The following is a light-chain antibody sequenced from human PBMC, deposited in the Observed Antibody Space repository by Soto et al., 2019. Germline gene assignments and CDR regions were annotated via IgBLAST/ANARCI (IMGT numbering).Light chain of an antibody. CDR1: QDISSY. CDR3: QHLNSWPPIT. CDR2: TAS. Sequence: DIPLTQSPSFLSASVGDTVTITCRASQDISSYLAWYQQKPGKAPKVPIHTASTLESGVPPRFSGSGSGTHFTLTISNLQPEDFATYYCQHLNSWPPITFGQGTRLDIK. V-gene: IGKV1-9*01. J-gene: IGKJ5*01.